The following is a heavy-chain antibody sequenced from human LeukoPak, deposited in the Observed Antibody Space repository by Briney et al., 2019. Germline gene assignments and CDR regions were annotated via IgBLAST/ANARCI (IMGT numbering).Heavy chain of an antibody. CDR2: IKGDGSHT. V-gene: IGHV3-74*01. D-gene: IGHD3-9*01. J-gene: IGHJ5*01. Sequence: GGSLRLSCAASGFTFRNYWMHWVRQAPGKGLVWVSRIKGDGSHTIYADSVKGRFTISRDNAKNTLYLQMRSLRAEDTAVYYCVRDWDHFDFDSWGQGTLVTVSS. CDR1: GFTFRNYW. CDR3: VRDWDHFDFDS.